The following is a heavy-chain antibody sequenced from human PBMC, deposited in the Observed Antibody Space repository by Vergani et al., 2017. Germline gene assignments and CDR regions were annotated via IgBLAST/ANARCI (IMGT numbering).Heavy chain of an antibody. V-gene: IGHV3-23*01. CDR1: GFTFSAHA. D-gene: IGHD1-26*01. J-gene: IGHJ6*03. CDR3: ARDRFSGDLLGLVSYMDL. CDR2: IRGSGGST. Sequence: EEQLLQSGGHLVQPGGPLRLSCAASGFTFSAHAMTWVRQGPGKGLEWVSAIRGSGGSTDYADSVKGRFTISRDNGKNRLFLQMNNVRAEDAAVYYCARDRFSGDLLGLVSYMDLWGKGTTVTVSS.